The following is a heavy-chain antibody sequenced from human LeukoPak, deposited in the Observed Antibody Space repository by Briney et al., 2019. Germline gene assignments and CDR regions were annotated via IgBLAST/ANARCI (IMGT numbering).Heavy chain of an antibody. V-gene: IGHV1-46*02. CDR2: INPSGGST. Sequence: ASVKVSCKASGYTFNNHYMYWVRQAPGQGLEWMGVINPSGGSTSYAQKFQGRVTMTRNTSISTAYMELSSLRSEDTAVYYCARTPAGYYNDFDYWGQGTLVTVSS. CDR3: ARTPAGYYNDFDY. CDR1: GYTFNNHY. D-gene: IGHD3-9*01. J-gene: IGHJ4*02.